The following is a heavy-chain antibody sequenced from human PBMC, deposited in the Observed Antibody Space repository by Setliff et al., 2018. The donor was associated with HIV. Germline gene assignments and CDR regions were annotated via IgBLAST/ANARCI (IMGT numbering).Heavy chain of an antibody. Sequence: PGGSLRLSCVASGSGFTFSSYCMDWFRQAPGKGLEWVSSISYGSYIYYADSVKGRFTSSRDNGKNSLYLQMNSLRAEDTAVYYCARGTGPSGCAGDCYHDWGQGTLVTVSS. D-gene: IGHD2-21*02. J-gene: IGHJ4*02. V-gene: IGHV3-21*01. CDR1: GSGFTFSSYC. CDR3: ARGTGPSGCAGDCYHD. CDR2: ISYGSYI.